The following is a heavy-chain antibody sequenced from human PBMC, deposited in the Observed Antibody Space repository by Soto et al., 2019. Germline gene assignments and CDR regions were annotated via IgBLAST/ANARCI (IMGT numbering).Heavy chain of an antibody. D-gene: IGHD7-27*01. CDR2: INAGYGNT. J-gene: IGHJ4*02. CDR3: ARDTGDGTSDF. CDR1: GYTFSNYA. Sequence: QVHLVQSGAEVRKPGASVKVSCKASGYTFSNYAMHWVRQAPGQRLEWMGWINAGYGNTKSSQKFQDRVTISRDTSASTAYMELTSLRSEDTAVYYCARDTGDGTSDFWGQGTLVTVSS. V-gene: IGHV1-3*01.